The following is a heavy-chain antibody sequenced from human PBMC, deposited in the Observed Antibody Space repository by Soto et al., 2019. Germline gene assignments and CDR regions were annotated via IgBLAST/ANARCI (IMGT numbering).Heavy chain of an antibody. Sequence: GSLRLSCAVSGFNVRSYWMSWVRQTPCKGLEWVASIKEDGSEIYYLQSVRGRFAISRDSAGNALQLAMNYLSAEDTATYFCARDIGFDYVNWGQGTLVTVSS. CDR1: GFNVRSYW. CDR3: ARDIGFDYVN. J-gene: IGHJ4*02. D-gene: IGHD3-16*01. V-gene: IGHV3-7*01. CDR2: IKEDGSEI.